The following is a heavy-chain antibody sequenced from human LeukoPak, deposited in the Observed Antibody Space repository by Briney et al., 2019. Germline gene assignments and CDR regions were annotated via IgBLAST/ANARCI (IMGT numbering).Heavy chain of an antibody. Sequence: GGSLRLSCAASGFTFSDYYMTWIRQAPGKGLEWVSSISGSGSPIYYADSVKGRFTISRDNAKKSLYLQMNCLRAEDTAVYYCARGGYILTANWFDPWGQGTLVTVSS. CDR3: ARGGYILTANWFDP. V-gene: IGHV3-11*01. CDR1: GFTFSDYY. J-gene: IGHJ5*02. D-gene: IGHD3-9*01. CDR2: ISGSGSPI.